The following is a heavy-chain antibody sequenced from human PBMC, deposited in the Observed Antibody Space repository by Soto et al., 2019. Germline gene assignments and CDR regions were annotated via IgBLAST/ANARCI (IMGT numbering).Heavy chain of an antibody. J-gene: IGHJ4*02. Sequence: QVQLVQSGAEVKKPGASVKVSCKTSGYTFTGYHVHWVRQAPGQGLEWMGWIHPNSGGTSYAQKFQGRVTMTRDTSINTAYIELSRLRSDDTAVDYWARILSEEVWARHYWGQGNLVIVSS. D-gene: IGHD1-26*01. CDR3: ARILSEEVWARHY. CDR1: GYTFTGYH. V-gene: IGHV1-2*02. CDR2: IHPNSGGT.